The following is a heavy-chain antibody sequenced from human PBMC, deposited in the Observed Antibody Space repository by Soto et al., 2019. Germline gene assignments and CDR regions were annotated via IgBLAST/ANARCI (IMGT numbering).Heavy chain of an antibody. CDR1: GFTFSSYA. J-gene: IGHJ4*02. Sequence: EVQLLESGGGLVQPGGSLRLSCAASGFTFSSYAMSWVRQAPGKGLEWVSAISGSGGSTYYADSVKGRFTISRDTSKNTLYLQMNSLRAEDTAVYYCANTLIVGATSFDYWGQGTLVTVSS. V-gene: IGHV3-23*01. CDR3: ANTLIVGATSFDY. CDR2: ISGSGGST. D-gene: IGHD1-26*01.